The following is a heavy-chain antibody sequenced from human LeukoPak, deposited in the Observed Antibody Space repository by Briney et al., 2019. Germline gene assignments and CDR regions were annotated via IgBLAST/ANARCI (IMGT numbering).Heavy chain of an antibody. CDR3: AKDTGGYYGSGSYIYFDY. CDR1: GFTFDDYA. D-gene: IGHD3-10*01. Sequence: GGSLRLSCAASGFTFDDYAMHWVRQAPGKGLERVSGISWNSGSIGYADSVKGRFTISRDNAKNSLYLQMNSLRAEDTALYYCAKDTGGYYGSGSYIYFDYWGQGTLVTVSS. CDR2: ISWNSGSI. J-gene: IGHJ4*02. V-gene: IGHV3-9*01.